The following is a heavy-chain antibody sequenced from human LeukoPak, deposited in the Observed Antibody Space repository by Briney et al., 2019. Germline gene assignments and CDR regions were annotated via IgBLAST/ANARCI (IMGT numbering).Heavy chain of an antibody. CDR1: GYTFTSYG. V-gene: IGHV1-18*01. J-gene: IGHJ4*02. CDR2: ISAYNGNT. Sequence: ASVKVSCKASGYTFTSYGISWVRQAPGQGLEWMGWISAYNGNTNYGQKLQGRVTMTTDTSTSTAYMELRSLRSDDTAVYYCARDTRRGSYGSGSYYSDYWGQGTLVTVSS. CDR3: ARDTRRGSYGSGSYYSDY. D-gene: IGHD3-10*01.